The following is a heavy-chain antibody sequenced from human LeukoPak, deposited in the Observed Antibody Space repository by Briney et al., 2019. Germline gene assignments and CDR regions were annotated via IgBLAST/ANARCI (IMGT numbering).Heavy chain of an antibody. D-gene: IGHD3-10*01. CDR2: IYTSGST. CDR1: GGSISSYY. J-gene: IGHJ1*01. Sequence: SETLSLTCTVSGGSISSYYWSWIRQPAGKGLEWIGRIYTSGSTNYNPSLKSRVTMSVGTSKNQFSLKLSSVTAADTAVYYCARTTLWFGELAEYFQHWGQGTLVTVSS. V-gene: IGHV4-4*07. CDR3: ARTTLWFGELAEYFQH.